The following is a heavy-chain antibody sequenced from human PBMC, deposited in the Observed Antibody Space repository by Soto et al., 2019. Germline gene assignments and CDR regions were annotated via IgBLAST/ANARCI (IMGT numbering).Heavy chain of an antibody. V-gene: IGHV4-30-4*01. CDR1: GGSISSGNFY. Sequence: VQLQESGPGLVRPSATLSLTCTVSGGSISSGNFYWSWIRQPPGKGLEWIGYIYFSGSTSYSPSLKSRLTISLNTSNNQFSLKLTSVTAADTAVYYCAHDSHGGNTYFDLWGQGALVTVSS. D-gene: IGHD1-26*01. CDR3: AHDSHGGNTYFDL. J-gene: IGHJ4*02. CDR2: IYFSGST.